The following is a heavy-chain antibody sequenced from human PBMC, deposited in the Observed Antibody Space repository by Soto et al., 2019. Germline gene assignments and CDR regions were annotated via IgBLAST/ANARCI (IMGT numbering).Heavy chain of an antibody. D-gene: IGHD5-18*01. V-gene: IGHV4-59*08. Sequence: SETLSLTCTVSGGSISSYYWSWIRQPPGKGLEWIGYIYYSGSTNYNPSLKSRVTISVDTSKNQFSLKLSSVTAADPAVYYCERRYGSSFEYWGQGTLVTVSS. CDR2: IYYSGST. CDR3: ERRYGSSFEY. CDR1: GGSISSYY. J-gene: IGHJ4*02.